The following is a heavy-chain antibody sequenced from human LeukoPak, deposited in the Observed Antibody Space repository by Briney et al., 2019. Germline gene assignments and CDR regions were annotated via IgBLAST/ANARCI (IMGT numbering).Heavy chain of an antibody. CDR2: IYYSGST. J-gene: IGHJ5*02. CDR1: GGSISSGAYY. CDR3: ARVGMVRGVILFDP. Sequence: SETLSLTCTVSGGSISSGAYYWSWIRQPPGKGLEWIGYIYYSGSTYYNPSLQSRVTISVDSVDTSKNQFSLKLSSVTAADTAVYYCARVGMVRGVILFDPWGQGTLVTVSS. D-gene: IGHD3-10*01. V-gene: IGHV4-30-4*01.